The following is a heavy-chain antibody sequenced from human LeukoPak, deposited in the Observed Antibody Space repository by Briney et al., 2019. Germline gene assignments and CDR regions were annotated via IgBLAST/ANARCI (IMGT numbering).Heavy chain of an antibody. CDR1: GFTFSSYG. V-gene: IGHV3-30*18. Sequence: GGSLRLSCAASGFTFSSYGIHWARQAPGKGLEWVAVISYDGNNYYYADSVRGRFTISRDNSKNTLFLQMNSLRAEDTAVYYCAKEKPVTTPKDFYYFMDVWGKGTTVTVSS. D-gene: IGHD4-17*01. CDR2: ISYDGNNY. J-gene: IGHJ6*03. CDR3: AKEKPVTTPKDFYYFMDV.